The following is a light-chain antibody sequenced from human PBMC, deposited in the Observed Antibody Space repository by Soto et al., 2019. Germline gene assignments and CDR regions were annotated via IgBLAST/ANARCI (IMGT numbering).Light chain of an antibody. J-gene: IGKJ4*01. CDR3: QQYGSSPLRT. Sequence: EIVLTQSPGTLSMYPGERATVSCRACQSVSSSYLAWYQQKPGQPPRLLIYGASSRATGIPDRFSGSGSGTDFTLTISRLEPEDFAVYYCQQYGSSPLRTFGGGTKVDIK. CDR2: GAS. CDR1: QSVSSSY. V-gene: IGKV3-20*01.